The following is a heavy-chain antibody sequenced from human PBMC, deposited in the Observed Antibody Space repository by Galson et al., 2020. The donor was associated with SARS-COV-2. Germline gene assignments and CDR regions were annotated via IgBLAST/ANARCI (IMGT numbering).Heavy chain of an antibody. CDR1: GFTFSNYG. CDR2: LSSDVSNI. CDR3: ASARGLGGVVTMTGLGV. Sequence: GESLKISCAGPGFTFSNYGMHWVRHAPGKGLEWVSVLSSDVSNIYYAESVTSRFTISRDGSNNTMYLKMNSLRTEDTAIYYCASARGLGGVVTMTGLGVWCQGTTCYVSS. V-gene: IGHV3-30*03. D-gene: IGHD3-3*01. J-gene: IGHJ6*02.